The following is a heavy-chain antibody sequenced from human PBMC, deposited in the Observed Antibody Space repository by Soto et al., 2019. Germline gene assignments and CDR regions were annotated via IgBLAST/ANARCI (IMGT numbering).Heavy chain of an antibody. D-gene: IGHD3-10*01. Sequence: SETLSLTCPVSGGSLSSYYLSWIRQPPGKGLEWIGYIYYSGSTKYNPSLKSRVTISVDTSKNRFSLRLSSVTAADTAVYYCARVWGGAFDFWGQGTMVTVSS. CDR2: IYYSGST. J-gene: IGHJ3*01. CDR3: ARVWGGAFDF. V-gene: IGHV4-59*01. CDR1: GGSLSSYY.